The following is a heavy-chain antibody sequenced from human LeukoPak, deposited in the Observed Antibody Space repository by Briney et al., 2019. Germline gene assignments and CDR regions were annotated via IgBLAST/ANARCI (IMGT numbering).Heavy chain of an antibody. J-gene: IGHJ4*02. CDR2: TISKTDGGTT. Sequence: GGSLRLSCAASGFTFSNAWMSWVRQAQGKGLEWVGRTISKTDGGTTDYAAPVKGRFTISRDDSKNTLYLQMNSLKTEDTAVYYCTTESDYYDSGSLDYWGQGTLVTVSS. V-gene: IGHV3-15*01. CDR1: GFTFSNAW. CDR3: TTESDYYDSGSLDY. D-gene: IGHD3-10*01.